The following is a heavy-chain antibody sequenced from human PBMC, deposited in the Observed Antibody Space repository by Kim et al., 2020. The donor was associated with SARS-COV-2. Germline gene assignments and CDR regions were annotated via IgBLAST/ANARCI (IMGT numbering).Heavy chain of an antibody. CDR1: GFTFDDYA. CDR2: ISWNSGNI. CDR3: AKAVGATRDGAFDI. J-gene: IGHJ3*02. Sequence: GGSLRLSCAASGFTFDDYAMHWVRQAPGKGLEWVSGISWNSGNIGYADSVKGRFTISRDNAKNSLYLQMNSLRAEDTALYYCAKAVGATRDGAFDIWGQGTMVTVSS. V-gene: IGHV3-9*01. D-gene: IGHD1-26*01.